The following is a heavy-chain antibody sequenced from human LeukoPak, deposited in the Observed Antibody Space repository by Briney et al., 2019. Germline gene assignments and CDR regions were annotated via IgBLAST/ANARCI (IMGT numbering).Heavy chain of an antibody. J-gene: IGHJ4*02. CDR1: GYTFTSYA. CDR2: INAGNGNT. D-gene: IGHD1-26*01. CDR3: ARDYSGSYCRNTFDY. V-gene: IGHV1-3*01. Sequence: RWASVKVSCKASGYTFTSYAMHWVRQAPGQRLEWMGWINAGNGNTKYSQKFQGRVTITRDTSASTAYMELSSLRSEDTAVYYCARDYSGSYCRNTFDYWGQGTLVTVSS.